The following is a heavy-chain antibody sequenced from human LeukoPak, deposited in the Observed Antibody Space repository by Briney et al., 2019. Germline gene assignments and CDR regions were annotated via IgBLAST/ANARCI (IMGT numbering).Heavy chain of an antibody. V-gene: IGHV3-21*01. J-gene: IGHJ5*02. CDR1: GFTFSSYS. D-gene: IGHD4-17*01. Sequence: GGSLRLSYAASGFTFSSYSMNWVRQAPGKGLEWVSSISSSSSYIYYADSVKGRFTISRDSAKNSLYLQMNSLRAEDTAVYYCASSYGDYCNWFDPWGQGTLVTVSS. CDR2: ISSSSSYI. CDR3: ASSYGDYCNWFDP.